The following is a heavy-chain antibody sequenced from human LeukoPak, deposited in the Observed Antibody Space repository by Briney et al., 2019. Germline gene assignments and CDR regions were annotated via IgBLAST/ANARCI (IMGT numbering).Heavy chain of an antibody. Sequence: GGSLRLSCAASGFTFSSYSMNWVRQAPGKGLEWVSSISSGSSYIYYADSVKGRFTISRDNAKNSLYLQMNSLRAEDTAVYYCARDARHYDFWSGYYYGMDVWGQGTTVTVSS. CDR1: GFTFSSYS. CDR3: ARDARHYDFWSGYYYGMDV. V-gene: IGHV3-21*01. CDR2: ISSGSSYI. J-gene: IGHJ6*02. D-gene: IGHD3-3*01.